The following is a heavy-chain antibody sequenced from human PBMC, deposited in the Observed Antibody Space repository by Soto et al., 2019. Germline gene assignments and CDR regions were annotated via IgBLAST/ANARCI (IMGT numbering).Heavy chain of an antibody. CDR1: GFTFDDYA. J-gene: IGHJ3*02. V-gene: IGHV3-9*01. D-gene: IGHD4-17*01. Sequence: GGSLRLSCAASGFTFDDYAMHWVRQAPGKGLEWVSGISWNSGSIGYADSVKGRFTISRDNAKNSLYLQMNSLRAEDTALYYCAKGMTTGNHDAFDIWGQGTMVTVSS. CDR2: ISWNSGSI. CDR3: AKGMTTGNHDAFDI.